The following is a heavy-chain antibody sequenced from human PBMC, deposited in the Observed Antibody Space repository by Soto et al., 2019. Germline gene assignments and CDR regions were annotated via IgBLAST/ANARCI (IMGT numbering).Heavy chain of an antibody. D-gene: IGHD6-13*01. CDR2: IKSKTDGGTT. V-gene: IGHV3-15*01. CDR3: TTDKASSSWYRDFDY. J-gene: IGHJ4*02. CDR1: GFTFSNAW. Sequence: PGGSLRLSCAASGFTFSNAWMSWVRQAPGKGLEWVGRIKSKTDGGTTDYAAPVKGRFTISRDDSKNTLYLQMNSLKTEDTAVYYCTTDKASSSWYRDFDYWGQGTLVTVSS.